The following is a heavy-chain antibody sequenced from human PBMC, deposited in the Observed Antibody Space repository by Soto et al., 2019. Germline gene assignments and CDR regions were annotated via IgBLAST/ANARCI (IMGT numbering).Heavy chain of an antibody. J-gene: IGHJ4*02. D-gene: IGHD3-22*01. Sequence: EVQLVESGGGLVQPGGSLRLSCVVSGFTLSDHYIDWVRQAPGKGLEWVGRTKNKAQRYTTEYAASVKGRFTISRDDSENSVYLQMNSLRAEDTAVYYCTRDLDTRGSAPISEYWGQGTLVTVSS. CDR2: TKNKAQRYTT. V-gene: IGHV3-72*01. CDR3: TRDLDTRGSAPISEY. CDR1: GFTLSDHY.